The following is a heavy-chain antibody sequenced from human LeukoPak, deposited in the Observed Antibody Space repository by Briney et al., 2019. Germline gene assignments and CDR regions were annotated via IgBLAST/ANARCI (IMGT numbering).Heavy chain of an antibody. D-gene: IGHD3-10*01. V-gene: IGHV4-34*01. J-gene: IGHJ4*02. Sequence: GSLRLSCAASGFTFSSYEMNWVRQPPGKGLEWIGEINHSVGTNYNPSLKSRVTMSLDTSKNQFSLKLSSVTAADTAVYYCARGHTRITMLRGSRSAYYFDYWGQGTLVTVSS. CDR3: ARGHTRITMLRGSRSAYYFDY. CDR2: INHSVGT. CDR1: GFTFSSYE.